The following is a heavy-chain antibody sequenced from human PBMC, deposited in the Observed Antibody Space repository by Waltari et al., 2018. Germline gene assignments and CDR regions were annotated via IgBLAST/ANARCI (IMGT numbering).Heavy chain of an antibody. V-gene: IGHV3-74*01. CDR1: GFTFSRYW. CDR3: ARVATKTYSSPVPGRPYYYGMDV. Sequence: EEQLVESGGGLAQPGESLRLSCAASGFTFSRYWMDWVRQDPGKGLVWVSRINSDGSSTTYADSVKGRFTISRDNAKNTLYVQMNRLRAEDTAVYYCARVATKTYSSPVPGRPYYYGMDVWGQGTTVTVSS. D-gene: IGHD6-19*01. CDR2: INSDGSST. J-gene: IGHJ6*02.